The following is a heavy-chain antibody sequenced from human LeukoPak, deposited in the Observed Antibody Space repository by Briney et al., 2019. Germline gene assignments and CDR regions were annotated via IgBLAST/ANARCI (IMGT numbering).Heavy chain of an antibody. CDR3: ARDPVRFYGSGSYPHQPPGYFDL. J-gene: IGHJ2*01. CDR1: GFTFSSHG. CDR2: VSFDESLK. Sequence: PGGSLRLSCAVSGFTFSSHGMHWVRQAPGKGLEWVAFVSFDESLKYYTDSVGGRFTISRENSKDTLFLQMNTLGFEDTAVYYCARDPVRFYGSGSYPHQPPGYFDLWGRGTLVTVSS. D-gene: IGHD3-10*01. V-gene: IGHV3-30*03.